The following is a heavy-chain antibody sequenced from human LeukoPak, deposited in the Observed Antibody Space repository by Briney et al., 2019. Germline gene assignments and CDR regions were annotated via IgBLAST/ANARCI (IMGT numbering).Heavy chain of an antibody. CDR2: INAYNGDT. Sequence: ASVNVSCKASGYTFINYAIHWVRQAPGQRLEWMGWINAYNGDTEYSQKFQGRVAITRDRSAGTVYMELSNLRFEDTGVYYCARGSTSDWPLEYWGRGTLVTVSS. D-gene: IGHD2-21*02. CDR1: GYTFINYA. J-gene: IGHJ4*02. V-gene: IGHV1-3*01. CDR3: ARGSTSDWPLEY.